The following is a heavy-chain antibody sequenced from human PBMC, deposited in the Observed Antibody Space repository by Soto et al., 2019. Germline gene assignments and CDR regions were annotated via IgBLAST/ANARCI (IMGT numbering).Heavy chain of an antibody. V-gene: IGHV2-5*01. Sequence: QITLKEAGPTLVKPTQPLTLTCTFSGFSLSSSGVGVCWIRQPPGKALEWLALIYWNDDKRYSPSLTSRLTITKDTSKNQVALTMSTMDPVAPATYYCAQRLNPGMGTTVGGYFDYWGPGTPVTVSS. CDR3: AQRLNPGMGTTVGGYFDY. D-gene: IGHD1-1*01. CDR1: GFSLSSSGVG. J-gene: IGHJ4*02. CDR2: IYWNDDK.